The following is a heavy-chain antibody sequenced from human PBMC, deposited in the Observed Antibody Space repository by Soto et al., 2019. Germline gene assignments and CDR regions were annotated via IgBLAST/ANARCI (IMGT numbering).Heavy chain of an antibody. CDR2: LNPNSGGT. Sequence: QVQLVQSGAEVVKPGASVKVPCTASGYSFTGYYMHWVRQAPGQGLEWMGWLNPNSGGTNYAQKFEGRVTMTRDTSIGTTYMELSSLTSDDTAVYYCATDYFDRSGSGFSHYFFDHWGQGTLVTVSS. V-gene: IGHV1-2*02. J-gene: IGHJ4*02. CDR3: ATDYFDRSGSGFSHYFFDH. D-gene: IGHD3-22*01. CDR1: GYSFTGYY.